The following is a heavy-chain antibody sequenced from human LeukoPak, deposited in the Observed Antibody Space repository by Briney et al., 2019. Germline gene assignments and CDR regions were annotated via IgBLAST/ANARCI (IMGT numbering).Heavy chain of an antibody. J-gene: IGHJ4*02. Sequence: GGSLRLSCAASGFTFSNAWMSWVRQAPGKGLEWVGRIKSKTDGGTTDYAAPVKGRFTISRDDSKNTLYLQMNSLKTEDTAVYYCTTVDYYDSSGYYYVDYFDYWGQGTLVTVSP. CDR2: IKSKTDGGTT. CDR3: TTVDYYDSSGYYYVDYFDY. D-gene: IGHD3-22*01. CDR1: GFTFSNAW. V-gene: IGHV3-15*01.